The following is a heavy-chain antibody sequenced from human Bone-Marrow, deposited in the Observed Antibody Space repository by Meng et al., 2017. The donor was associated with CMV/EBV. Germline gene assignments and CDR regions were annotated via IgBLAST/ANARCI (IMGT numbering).Heavy chain of an antibody. CDR2: IYYSGST. D-gene: IGHD3-3*01. CDR1: GGSISNYY. J-gene: IGHJ5*02. V-gene: IGHV4-59*06. CDR3: ARFISYYDFWSGYYKRDWFDP. Sequence: SETLSLTCTVSGGSISNYYWSWIRQPPGKGLEWIGYIYYSGSTYYNPSLKSRVTISVDTSKNQFSLKLSSVTAADTAVYYCARFISYYDFWSGYYKRDWFDPWGQGTLVTVSS.